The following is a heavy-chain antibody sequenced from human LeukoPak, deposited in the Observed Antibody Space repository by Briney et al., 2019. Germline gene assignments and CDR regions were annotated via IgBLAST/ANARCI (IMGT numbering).Heavy chain of an antibody. Sequence: PGGSLRLSCAASGFTFDDYGMSWVRQAPGKGLEWVSVIYRGGSTYYADSVKGRFTISRDNSKNTLYLQMNSLRAEDTAVYYCARVHDSSGYYHSEFDAFDIWGQGTMVTVSS. CDR2: IYRGGST. J-gene: IGHJ3*02. V-gene: IGHV3-53*01. CDR3: ARVHDSSGYYHSEFDAFDI. D-gene: IGHD3-22*01. CDR1: GFTFDDYG.